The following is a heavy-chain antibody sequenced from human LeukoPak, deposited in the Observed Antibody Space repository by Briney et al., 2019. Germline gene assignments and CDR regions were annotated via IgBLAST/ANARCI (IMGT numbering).Heavy chain of an antibody. CDR1: GGSFSGYY. D-gene: IGHD5-18*01. V-gene: IGHV4-34*01. J-gene: IGHJ4*02. Sequence: SETLSLTCAVYGGSFSGYYWSWIRQPPGKGLEWIGEINHSGSTNYNPSLKSRVTISVDTSKNQFSLKLSSVTAADTAVYYCARGRGIQLWLRYFDYWGQGTLVTVSS. CDR2: INHSGST. CDR3: ARGRGIQLWLRYFDY.